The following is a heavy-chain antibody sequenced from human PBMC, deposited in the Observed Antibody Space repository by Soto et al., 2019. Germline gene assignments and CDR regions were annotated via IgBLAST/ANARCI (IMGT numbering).Heavy chain of an antibody. CDR2: ISSDGSST. CDR1: GFTFENYA. CDR3: ARRENIAAAGTIDY. D-gene: IGHD6-13*01. J-gene: IGHJ4*01. V-gene: IGHV3-74*01. Sequence: PGGSLRLSCEVSGFTFENYAMNWVRRAPGKGLVWVSRISSDGSSTNYADSVKGRFTISRDNAKNTLYLEMNSLRAEDTAVYYCARRENIAAAGTIDYWGQGTLVTVSS.